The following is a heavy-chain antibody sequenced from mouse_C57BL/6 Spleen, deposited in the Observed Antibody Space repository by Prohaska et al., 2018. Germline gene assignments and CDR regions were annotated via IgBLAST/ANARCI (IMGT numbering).Heavy chain of an antibody. D-gene: IGHD4-1*02. CDR2: INPNNGGP. J-gene: IGHJ3*01. Sequence: HGKSLEWIGDINPNNGGPSYNQKFKGKATLTVDKSSSTDYMELRSLTSEDAEVDDCARSINWGEFAEGGKGTMVTVSA. V-gene: IGHV1-26*01. CDR3: ARSINWGEFAE.